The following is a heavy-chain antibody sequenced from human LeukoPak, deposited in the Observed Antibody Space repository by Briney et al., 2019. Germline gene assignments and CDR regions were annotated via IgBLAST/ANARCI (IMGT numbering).Heavy chain of an antibody. J-gene: IGHJ4*02. V-gene: IGHV3-23*01. CDR3: AKRRTGYGSGKNVDF. CDR2: ISGGGSST. Sequence: GGSLRLSCAASGFTFSTYAMYWVRQAPGKGLDWVSGISGGGSSTYYADSVKGRFTISRDNSRNTLYLQMNSLRAEDTAVYYCAKRRTGYGSGKNVDFWGQGTLVTVSS. D-gene: IGHD3-10*01. CDR1: GFTFSTYA.